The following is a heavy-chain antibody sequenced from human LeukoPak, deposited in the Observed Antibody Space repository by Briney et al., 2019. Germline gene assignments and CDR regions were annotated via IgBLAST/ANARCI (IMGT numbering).Heavy chain of an antibody. D-gene: IGHD7-27*01. V-gene: IGHV3-15*01. CDR2: IKSETNGGTA. CDR3: TTNPGTWGDF. Sequence: GGSLRLSCEASGFTFSSYWMSWVRQAPGKGLEWVAHIKSETNGGTADYAAAVEGRFTISRDDSKNTLYLQMNSLKIEDTAVYFCTTNPGTWGDFWGQGSLVTVSS. CDR1: GFTFSSYW. J-gene: IGHJ4*02.